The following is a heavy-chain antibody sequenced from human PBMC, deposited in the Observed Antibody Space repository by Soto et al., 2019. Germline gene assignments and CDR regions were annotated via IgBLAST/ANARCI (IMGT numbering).Heavy chain of an antibody. CDR3: ARESAGSGQPSCIDP. V-gene: IGHV4-59*11. Sequence: SETLSLTCTVSGGSINRHYWSWIRQPPGKGLEWIGYIYYSGSTNYNPSLESRVTMSVDTSKTQLSLMLRSVTAADTAVYYCARESAGSGQPSCIDPWGPGLLV. CDR2: IYYSGST. D-gene: IGHD2-2*01. CDR1: GGSINRHY. J-gene: IGHJ5*02.